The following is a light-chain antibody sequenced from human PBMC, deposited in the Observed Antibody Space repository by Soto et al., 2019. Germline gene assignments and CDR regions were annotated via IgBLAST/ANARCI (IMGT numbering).Light chain of an antibody. V-gene: IGKV3-20*01. CDR3: QQYGDSRT. J-gene: IGKJ1*01. CDR2: GAS. CDR1: QSFSXSY. Sequence: EIVLTQSPGTLXLSPGERATXSXXASQSFSXSYLAWYQQKPGQAPRLLIYGASSRATGIPDRFSGSGSGTDFTLTISGLEPEDFAVYYCQQYGDSRTFGQGTKVEIK.